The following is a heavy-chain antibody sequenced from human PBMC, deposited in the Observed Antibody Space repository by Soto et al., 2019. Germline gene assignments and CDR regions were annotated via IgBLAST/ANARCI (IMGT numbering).Heavy chain of an antibody. V-gene: IGHV4-31*03. D-gene: IGHD3-10*01. Sequence: SETLSLTCTVSGGSISSGGYYWSWIRQHPGKGLEWIGYIYYSGSTYYNPSLKSRVTISVDTSTTTAYMELRSLRSDDTAVYYCARSGPPAGYWGQGTLVTVSS. CDR2: IYYSGST. J-gene: IGHJ4*02. CDR3: ARSGPPAGY. CDR1: GGSISSGGYY.